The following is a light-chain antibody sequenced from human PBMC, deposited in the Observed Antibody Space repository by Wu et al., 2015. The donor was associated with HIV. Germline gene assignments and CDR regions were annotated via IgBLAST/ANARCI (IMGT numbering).Light chain of an antibody. CDR2: DAS. CDR3: QQSYSISVT. V-gene: IGKV1-13*02. Sequence: AIQLTQSPSSLSASVGDRVTITCRASQGISSGLAWYQQKPGKAPNLLIYDASSLESGVPSRFSGGGSGTDFTLTISSLQPEDFATYYCQQSYSISVTFGQGTKVEIK. CDR1: QGISSG. J-gene: IGKJ1*01.